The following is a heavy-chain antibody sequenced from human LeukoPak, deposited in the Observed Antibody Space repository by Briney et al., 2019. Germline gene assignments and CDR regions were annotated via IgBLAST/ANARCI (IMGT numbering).Heavy chain of an antibody. D-gene: IGHD3-22*01. Sequence: SETLSLTCTVSGGSISSSSYYWGWIRQPPGKGLEWIGSIYYSGSTYYNPSLKSRVTISVDTSKNQFSLKLSSVTAADSAVYYCARFTYYYDSSGYYYGGSFDYWGQGTLVTVPS. CDR3: ARFTYYYDSSGYYYGGSFDY. V-gene: IGHV4-39*01. J-gene: IGHJ4*02. CDR2: IYYSGST. CDR1: GGSISSSSYY.